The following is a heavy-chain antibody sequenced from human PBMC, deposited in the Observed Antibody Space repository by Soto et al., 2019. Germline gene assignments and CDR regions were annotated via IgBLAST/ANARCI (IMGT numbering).Heavy chain of an antibody. CDR2: IIPIFGTA. CDR3: ARSNSGDFRGGMDV. D-gene: IGHD7-27*01. V-gene: IGHV1-69*06. J-gene: IGHJ6*02. CDR1: GGTFSSYA. Sequence: ASVKVSCKASGGTFSSYAISWVRQAPGQGLEWMGGIIPIFGTANYAQKFQGRVTITADKSTSTAYMELSSLRSEDTAVYYCARSNSGDFRGGMDVWGQGTTVTVSS.